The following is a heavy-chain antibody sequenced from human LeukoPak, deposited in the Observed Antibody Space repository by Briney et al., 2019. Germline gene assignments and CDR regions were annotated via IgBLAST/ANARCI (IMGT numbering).Heavy chain of an antibody. CDR1: GGTFSSYA. D-gene: IGHD6-13*01. J-gene: IGHJ6*03. CDR3: ARAAAADAYYYYYYMDV. Sequence: SVKVSCKASGGTFSSYAISWVRQAPGQGLEWMGGIIPIFGTANYAQKFQGRVTITTDESTSTAYMELSSLRSEDTAVYYCARAAAADAYYYYYYMDVWGKGTTVTVSS. CDR2: IIPIFGTA. V-gene: IGHV1-69*05.